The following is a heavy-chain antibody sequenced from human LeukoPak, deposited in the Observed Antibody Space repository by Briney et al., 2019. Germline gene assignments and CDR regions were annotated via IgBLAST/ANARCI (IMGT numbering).Heavy chain of an antibody. V-gene: IGHV4-31*03. CDR2: MYDREKT. CDR1: GGSISFGGYY. CDR3: ASVSSTGSYDGAFDI. J-gene: IGHJ3*02. Sequence: SQTLPLTCTVSGGSISFGGYYWSWIRQLPGKGLEWFGYMYDREKTDYNPSLRSRVIISLDTSKNQFSLKLSSVTAADTAVYYCASVSSTGSYDGAFDIWAKGQWSPSLQ. D-gene: IGHD1-26*01.